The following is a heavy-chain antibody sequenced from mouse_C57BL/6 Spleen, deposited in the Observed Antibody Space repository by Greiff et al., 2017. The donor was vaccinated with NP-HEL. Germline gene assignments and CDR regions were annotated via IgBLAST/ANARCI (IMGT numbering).Heavy chain of an antibody. Sequence: VQLQQSGAELVRPGTSVKMSCKASGYTFTNYWIGWAKQRPGHGLEWIGDIYPGGGYTNYNEQFKGKATLTADKSSSTAYMQFSSLTSEDSAIYYCASGYYGNYVYFDYWGQGTTLTVSS. D-gene: IGHD2-1*01. CDR3: ASGYYGNYVYFDY. CDR2: IYPGGGYT. V-gene: IGHV1-63*01. CDR1: GYTFTNYW. J-gene: IGHJ2*01.